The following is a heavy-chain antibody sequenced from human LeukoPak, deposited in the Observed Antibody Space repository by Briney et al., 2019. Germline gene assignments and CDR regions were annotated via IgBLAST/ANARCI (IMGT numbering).Heavy chain of an antibody. D-gene: IGHD6-13*01. V-gene: IGHV3-48*04. J-gene: IGHJ6*03. CDR1: GFTFSSYS. CDR3: ARRSGTSYYYYYMDV. Sequence: PGGSLRLSCAASGFTFSSYSMNWVRQAPGKGLEWVSYISSSSSTIYYADSVKGRFTISRDNAKNSLYLQMNSLRAEDTAVYYCARRSGTSYYYYYMDVWGKGTTVTISS. CDR2: ISSSSSTI.